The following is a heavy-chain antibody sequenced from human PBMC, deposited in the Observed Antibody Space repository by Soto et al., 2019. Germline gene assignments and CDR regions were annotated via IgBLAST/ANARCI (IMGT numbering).Heavy chain of an antibody. CDR3: ASSTVTTTLFDY. J-gene: IGHJ4*02. CDR1: GYTFTSYA. V-gene: IGHV1-3*01. Sequence: ASVKVSCKASGYTFTSYAMHWVRQAPGQRLEWMGWINAGNGNTKCSQKFQGRVTITRDTSASTAYMELSSLRSEDTAVYYCASSTVTTTLFDYWGQGTLVTVSS. CDR2: INAGNGNT. D-gene: IGHD4-17*01.